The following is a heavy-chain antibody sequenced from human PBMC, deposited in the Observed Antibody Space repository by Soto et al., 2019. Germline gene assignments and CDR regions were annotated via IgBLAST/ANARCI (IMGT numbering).Heavy chain of an antibody. V-gene: IGHV1-18*01. CDR3: GRSGSGYSYGLFYYYYYMDV. CDR2: ISAYNGNT. Sequence: ASVKVSCKASGYTFTSYGISWVRQAPGQGLEWMGWISAYNGNTNYAQKLQGRVTMTTDTSTSTAYMELRSLRSDDTAVYYCGRSGSGYSYGLFYYYYYMDVSGKATTVTVSS. D-gene: IGHD5-18*01. J-gene: IGHJ6*03. CDR1: GYTFTSYG.